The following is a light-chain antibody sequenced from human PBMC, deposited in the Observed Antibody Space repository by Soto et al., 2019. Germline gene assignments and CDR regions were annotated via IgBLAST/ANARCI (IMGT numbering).Light chain of an antibody. V-gene: IGKV3D-11*02. CDR2: DTS. Sequence: EIVLTQSPATLSFSPGERATLSCRASQSVSRHLAWYQHKPGQTPRLLIYDTSNRATGVPARFSGSGPGADFTLPISGLEHEEFSVYYCQQRSNWPPRTFGQGTKVDIK. CDR1: QSVSRH. J-gene: IGKJ1*01. CDR3: QQRSNWPPRT.